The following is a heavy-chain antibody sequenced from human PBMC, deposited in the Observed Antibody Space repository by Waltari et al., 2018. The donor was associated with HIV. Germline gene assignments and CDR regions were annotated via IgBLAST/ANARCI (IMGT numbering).Heavy chain of an antibody. J-gene: IGHJ6*02. V-gene: IGHV3-53*01. CDR2: IYSKGNT. CDR3: ARMHRYYGSEQSRYFCFGFDV. CDR1: GFEVSSNY. D-gene: IGHD3-10*01. Sequence: EVQLVVSGGDVTQPGGSLRLSCVISGFEVSSNYMGWVRQAPGKGLGGVLVIYSKGNTYYVDSVKGRFTIFRDNTKNTVYLQMNNLRAEDTAVYYGARMHRYYGSEQSRYFCFGFDVWGQGTTVTVS.